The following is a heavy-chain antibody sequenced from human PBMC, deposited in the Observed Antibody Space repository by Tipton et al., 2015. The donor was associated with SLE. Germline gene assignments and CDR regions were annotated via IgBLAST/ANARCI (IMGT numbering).Heavy chain of an antibody. Sequence: LRLSCTVSGGSISSGSYPWSWIRKPAGKGLEWIGYIYASGSTHYNPSLKSRVTMSVDTSKNHFSLNLTSVTAADTAVYYCARDLSAKNSYYYYYMDVWGKGTTVTVSS. CDR3: ARDLSAKNSYYYYYMDV. J-gene: IGHJ6*03. V-gene: IGHV4-61*09. D-gene: IGHD1-7*01. CDR1: GGSISSGSYP. CDR2: IYASGST.